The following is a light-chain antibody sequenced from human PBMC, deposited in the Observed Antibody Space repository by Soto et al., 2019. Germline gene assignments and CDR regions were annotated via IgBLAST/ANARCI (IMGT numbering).Light chain of an antibody. Sequence: EIVLTQSPGTLSLSPGERATLSCRASQFVSSTRLAWYQQKPGQAPRLLIYGASTRATGIADGFSGSGSGTDFTLTISRLEPEDFAVYFCQQHGDSLIFGQGTRLDI. CDR2: GAS. CDR3: QQHGDSLI. V-gene: IGKV3-20*01. J-gene: IGKJ5*01. CDR1: QFVSSTR.